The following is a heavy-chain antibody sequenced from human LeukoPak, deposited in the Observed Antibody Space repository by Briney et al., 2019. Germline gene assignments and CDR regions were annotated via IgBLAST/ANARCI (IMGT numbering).Heavy chain of an antibody. CDR3: ARSRTSSGYYYI. D-gene: IGHD3-22*01. J-gene: IGHJ4*02. CDR1: GYTFTGYY. CDR2: ISAYNGNT. Sequence: ASVKVSCKASGYTFTGYYMHWVRQAPGQGLEWMGWISAYNGNTNYAQKLQGRVTMTTDTSTSTAYMELRSLRSDDTAVYYCARSRTSSGYYYIWGQGTLVTVSS. V-gene: IGHV1-18*04.